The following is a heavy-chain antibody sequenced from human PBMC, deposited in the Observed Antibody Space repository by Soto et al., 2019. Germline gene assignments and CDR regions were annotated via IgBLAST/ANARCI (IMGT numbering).Heavy chain of an antibody. D-gene: IGHD6-13*01. CDR1: GGSISSYY. Sequence: QVQLQESGPGLVKPSETLSLTCTVSGGSISSYYWSWIRQPAGKGLEWIGRIYTSGSTNYNPSITSRVTMSVDTSQNQFSLRLSSVTAADTAVYYCARAALSSIAAAGGAFDYWGQGTLVTVSS. CDR2: IYTSGST. J-gene: IGHJ4*02. CDR3: ARAALSSIAAAGGAFDY. V-gene: IGHV4-4*07.